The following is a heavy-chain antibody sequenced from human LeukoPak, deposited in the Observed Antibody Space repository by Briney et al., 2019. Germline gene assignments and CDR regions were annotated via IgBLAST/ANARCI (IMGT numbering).Heavy chain of an antibody. V-gene: IGHV3-23*01. CDR3: AKDRCSGGSCKLYDS. J-gene: IGHJ4*02. Sequence: PGGSLRLSCAASGFSFNSYGMGWVRQAPGKGLEWVSAISNSGGTSYYADSMKGRFTISRDNSNKTLYLQMNSLRAEDSALYYCAKDRCSGGSCKLYDSWGQGTLVTVSS. CDR1: GFSFNSYG. D-gene: IGHD2-15*01. CDR2: ISNSGGTS.